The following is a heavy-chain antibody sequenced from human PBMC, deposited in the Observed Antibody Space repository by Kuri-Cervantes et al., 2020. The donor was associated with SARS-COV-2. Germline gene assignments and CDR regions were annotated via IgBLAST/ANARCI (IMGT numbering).Heavy chain of an antibody. CDR2: ISSSSSYI. Sequence: GGSLRLSCAASGFTFSSYSMNWVRRAPGKGLEWVSYISSSSSYIYYADSVKGRFTISRDNAKNTLYLQMNSLRAEDTAVYYCASRYFDWLLKQSTPGGFDYWGQGTLVTVSS. J-gene: IGHJ4*02. V-gene: IGHV3-21*05. D-gene: IGHD3-9*01. CDR1: GFTFSSYS. CDR3: ASRYFDWLLKQSTPGGFDY.